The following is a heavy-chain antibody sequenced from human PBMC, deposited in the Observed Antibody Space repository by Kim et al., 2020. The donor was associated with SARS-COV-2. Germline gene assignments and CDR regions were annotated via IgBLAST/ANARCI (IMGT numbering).Heavy chain of an antibody. D-gene: IGHD2-15*01. Sequence: GGSLRLSCTGSGFKFSDFSMNWVRQAPGKGPEWVALVSAGDDATVYAASVRGRFSISRDNSKSTVFLQMNSVTVDDSALYFCARDPSSFCRGGRCYNLNYFDAWGQGTRVIVSS. CDR2: VSAGDDAT. CDR1: GFKFSDFS. V-gene: IGHV3-23*01. J-gene: IGHJ5*02. CDR3: ARDPSSFCRGGRCYNLNYFDA.